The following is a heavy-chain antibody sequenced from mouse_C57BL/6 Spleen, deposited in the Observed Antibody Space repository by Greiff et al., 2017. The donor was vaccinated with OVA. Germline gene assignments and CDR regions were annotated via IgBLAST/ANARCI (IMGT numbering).Heavy chain of an antibody. Sequence: QVQLQQPGAELVKPGASVKLSCKASGYTFTSYWMHWVKQRPGRGLAWIGRIDPNSGGTKYNEKFKSKATLTLDKPSSTANMHLSSLTSEDSACYYCARDYYSNPYYFDYWGQGTTLTVSS. CDR3: ARDYYSNPYYFDY. CDR2: IDPNSGGT. CDR1: GYTFTSYW. V-gene: IGHV1-72*01. D-gene: IGHD2-5*01. J-gene: IGHJ2*01.